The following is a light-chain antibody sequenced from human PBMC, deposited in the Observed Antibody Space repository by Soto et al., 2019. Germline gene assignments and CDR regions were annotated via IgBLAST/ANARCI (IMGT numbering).Light chain of an antibody. J-gene: IGKJ1*01. CDR2: GAS. CDR1: QSVNAN. CDR3: QQYNTWLWT. Sequence: EVVMTQSPATLSVSPGERATLSCRASQSVNANLAWYQQKPGQAPRLLIHGASNRATGIPARFSGSGFGTEFILTISRLPSEDFAVYYCQQYNTWLWTFSQGTKVEI. V-gene: IGKV3-15*01.